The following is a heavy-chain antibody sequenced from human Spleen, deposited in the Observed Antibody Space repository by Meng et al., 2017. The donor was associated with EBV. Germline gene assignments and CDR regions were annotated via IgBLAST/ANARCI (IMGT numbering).Heavy chain of an antibody. J-gene: IGHJ4*02. Sequence: VQLVQVRAEGRRPGAQVKVSCQASGYTVTNYPIHWVRQAPGQGLEGMGMINPSDGSTNYAQNFQGRVTMTRDTSKSTVYLELSSLGFEDTAVYYCARADVAAGQELAFYFDYWGQGTLVTVSS. D-gene: IGHD5-24*01. CDR3: ARADVAAGQELAFYFDY. V-gene: IGHV1-46*01. CDR1: GYTVTNYP. CDR2: INPSDGST.